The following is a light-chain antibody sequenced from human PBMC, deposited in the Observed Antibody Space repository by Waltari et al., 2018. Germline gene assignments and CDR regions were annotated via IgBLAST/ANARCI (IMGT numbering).Light chain of an antibody. Sequence: CRTSQSVNSYLAWYQHKPGQAPRLLIYDASNRATGIPARFSGSGSGTDFTHTISSLEPDDFALYYCQQRFTWPSITFGQGTRLEIK. CDR3: QQRFTWPSIT. CDR2: DAS. J-gene: IGKJ5*01. V-gene: IGKV3-11*01. CDR1: QSVNSY.